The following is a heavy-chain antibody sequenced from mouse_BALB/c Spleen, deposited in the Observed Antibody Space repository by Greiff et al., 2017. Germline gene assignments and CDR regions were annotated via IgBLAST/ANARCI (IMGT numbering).Heavy chain of an antibody. CDR2: ISYDGSN. J-gene: IGHJ2*01. Sequence: EVQVVESGPGLVKPSQSLSLTCSVTGYSITSGYYWNWIRQFPGNKLEWMGYISYDGSNNYNPSLKNRISITRDTSKNQFFLKLNSVTTEDTATYYCARDEVTTVVGGFDDWGQGTTLTVSS. V-gene: IGHV3-6*02. D-gene: IGHD1-1*01. CDR1: GYSITSGYY. CDR3: ARDEVTTVVGGFDD.